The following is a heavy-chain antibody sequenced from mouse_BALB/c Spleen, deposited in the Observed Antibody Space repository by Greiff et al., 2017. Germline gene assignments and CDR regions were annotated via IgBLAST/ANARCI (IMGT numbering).Heavy chain of an antibody. CDR1: GFNIKDYY. CDR3: APYDYDVWFAY. J-gene: IGHJ3*01. V-gene: IGHV14-4*02. D-gene: IGHD2-4*01. CDR2: IDPENGDT. Sequence: VQLQQSGAELVRSGASVKLSCTASGFNIKDYYMHWVKQRPEQGLEWIGWIDPENGDTEYAPKCQGKATMTSDTSSNTAYLQLSSLTSEDTAVYYCAPYDYDVWFAYWGQGTLVTVSA.